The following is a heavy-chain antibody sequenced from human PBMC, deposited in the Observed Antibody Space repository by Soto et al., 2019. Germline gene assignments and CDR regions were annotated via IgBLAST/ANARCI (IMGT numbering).Heavy chain of an antibody. V-gene: IGHV4-61*01. CDR3: AGDLNYDILTGAEVYGMDV. CDR1: GGSVSSGSYS. Sequence: SETLSLTCTVSGGSVSSGSYSWNWIRQPPGKGLEWIGSIYYSGNTNYNPSLKSRVTISVDTSNNQFSLKLSSVTSADTAVYYCAGDLNYDILTGAEVYGMDVWGQGTTVTVSS. D-gene: IGHD3-9*01. CDR2: IYYSGNT. J-gene: IGHJ6*02.